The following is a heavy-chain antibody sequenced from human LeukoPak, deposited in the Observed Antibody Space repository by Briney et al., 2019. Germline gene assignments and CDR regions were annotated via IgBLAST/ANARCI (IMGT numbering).Heavy chain of an antibody. V-gene: IGHV1-2*02. CDR2: INPNSCAT. D-gene: IGHD6-6*01. CDR3: ARVEAARNFDY. Sequence: GASVKVSCKASGYIFTGYYMHWVRQAPGQGLEWMGWINPNSCATNYAQKFQGRVTMTRDMSTSTVYMELSSLRSEDTAVYYCARVEAARNFDYWGQGTLVTVSS. CDR1: GYIFTGYY. J-gene: IGHJ4*02.